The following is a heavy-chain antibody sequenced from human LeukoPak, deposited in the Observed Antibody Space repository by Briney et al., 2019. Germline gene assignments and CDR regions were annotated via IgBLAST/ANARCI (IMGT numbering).Heavy chain of an antibody. V-gene: IGHV3-53*01. CDR1: GFTVSSNY. Sequence: SGGSLRLSCAASGFTVSSNYMSWVRQAPGKGLEWVSVIYSGGSTYYADSVKGRFTISRDNSKNTLYLQMNSLRAEDTAVYYCARALGRYDSSGPIDYWGQGTLVTVSS. J-gene: IGHJ4*02. CDR3: ARALGRYDSSGPIDY. CDR2: IYSGGST. D-gene: IGHD3-22*01.